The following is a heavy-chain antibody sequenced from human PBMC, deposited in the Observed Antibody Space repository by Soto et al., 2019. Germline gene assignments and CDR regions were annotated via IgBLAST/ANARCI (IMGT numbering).Heavy chain of an antibody. Sequence: KPSETLSLTCAVYGGSFSGYYWSWIRQPPGKGLEWIGEINHSGSTNYNPSLKSRVTISVDTSKNQFSLKLSSVTAADTAVYYCARXTAVAAARPTDRNWFDPWGQGTLVTVSS. CDR3: ARXTAVAAARPTDRNWFDP. CDR2: INHSGST. J-gene: IGHJ5*02. CDR1: GGSFSGYY. D-gene: IGHD6-13*01. V-gene: IGHV4-34*01.